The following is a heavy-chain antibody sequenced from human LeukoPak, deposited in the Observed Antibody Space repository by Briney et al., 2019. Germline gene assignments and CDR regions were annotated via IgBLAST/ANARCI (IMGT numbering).Heavy chain of an antibody. CDR2: INHSGGST. V-gene: IGHV1-46*03. CDR1: RYTFTIYY. J-gene: IGHJ4*02. Sequence: GASVKVSCXASRYTFTIYYMHWVRQARGQGLEWMAIINHSGGSTSYAQKFQGRVTMTRVTSTSTVYMELSSLRSEDTAVYYCARDGEVAAGTGYYFDYWGQGTLVTVSS. CDR3: ARDGEVAAGTGYYFDY. D-gene: IGHD6-13*01.